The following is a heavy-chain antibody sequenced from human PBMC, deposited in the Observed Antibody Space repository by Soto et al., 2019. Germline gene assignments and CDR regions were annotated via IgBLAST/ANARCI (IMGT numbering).Heavy chain of an antibody. Sequence: ASVKVSCKASGYTFTSYGISWVRQAPGQGLEWMGWISAYNGNTNYAQKFQGRVTITADESTSTAYMELSSLRSEDTAVYYCARDDPKFKSSGWYLHWGQGTLVTVSS. CDR1: GYTFTSYG. D-gene: IGHD6-19*01. V-gene: IGHV1-18*04. CDR2: ISAYNGNT. CDR3: ARDDPKFKSSGWYLH. J-gene: IGHJ4*02.